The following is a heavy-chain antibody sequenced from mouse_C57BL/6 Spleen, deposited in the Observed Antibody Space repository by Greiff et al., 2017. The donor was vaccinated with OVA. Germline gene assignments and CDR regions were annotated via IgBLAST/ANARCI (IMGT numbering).Heavy chain of an antibody. CDR1: GYTFTSYW. V-gene: IGHV1-52*01. J-gene: IGHJ2*01. D-gene: IGHD1-1*01. Sequence: VQLQQPGAELVRPGSSVKLSCKASGYTFTSYWMHWVKQRPIQGLEWIGNIDPSDSETHYNQKFKDKATLTVDKSSSTAYMQLSSLTSEDAAVYYCARGVTTVVATGFDYWGQGTTLTVSS. CDR2: IDPSDSET. CDR3: ARGVTTVVATGFDY.